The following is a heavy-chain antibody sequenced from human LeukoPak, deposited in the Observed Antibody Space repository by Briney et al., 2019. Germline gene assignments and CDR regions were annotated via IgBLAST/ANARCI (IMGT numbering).Heavy chain of an antibody. V-gene: IGHV1-46*01. Sequence: ASVKASCKASGYTFTTYYMHWVRQAPGQGLEWMGIINPSGSSTSYAQNFQGRVTMTRDTSTSTVYMELSSLRSDDTAVYYCASNSYYYDSSGFDAFDIWGQGTMVTVTS. D-gene: IGHD3-22*01. CDR1: GYTFTTYY. CDR3: ASNSYYYDSSGFDAFDI. J-gene: IGHJ3*02. CDR2: INPSGSST.